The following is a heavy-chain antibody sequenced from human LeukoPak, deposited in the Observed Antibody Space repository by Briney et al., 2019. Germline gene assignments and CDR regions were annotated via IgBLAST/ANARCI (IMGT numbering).Heavy chain of an antibody. V-gene: IGHV3-30*04. CDR2: ISYDGSNK. J-gene: IGHJ4*02. CDR3: ANLYH. Sequence: GRSLRLSCAASGFAFSSYAMHWVRQAPGKGLEWVAVISYDGSNKYYADSVKGRFTISRDNSKKTLYLQMNSLRAEDTAVYYCANLYHWGQGTLVTVSS. D-gene: IGHD3-16*01. CDR1: GFAFSSYA.